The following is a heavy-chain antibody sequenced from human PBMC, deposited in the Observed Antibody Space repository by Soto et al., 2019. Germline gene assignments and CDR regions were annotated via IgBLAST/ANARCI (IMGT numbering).Heavy chain of an antibody. V-gene: IGHV5-10-1*01. Sequence: PGGSLKISCSGSGYSFTSYWISWGRQMPGKGLEWMGRIDPSDSYTNYSPSFQGHVTISADKSISTAYLQWSSLKASDTAMYYCARQRYSDADYFDYWGQGTLVTVSS. CDR2: IDPSDSYT. J-gene: IGHJ4*02. CDR3: ARQRYSDADYFDY. CDR1: GYSFTSYW. D-gene: IGHD3-9*01.